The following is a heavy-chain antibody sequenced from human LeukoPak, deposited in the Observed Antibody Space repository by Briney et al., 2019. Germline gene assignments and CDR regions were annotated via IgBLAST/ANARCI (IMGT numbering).Heavy chain of an antibody. Sequence: GGSLRLSCAASGFTFSSYDINWVRQAPGKGLEWVSTIRGSGGSTYYADSVKGRFTISRDNSKNTLYLQMNNLRAEDTALYYCAKHGYCSGISCFFDFWGQGTLVTVSS. CDR1: GFTFSSYD. CDR2: IRGSGGST. CDR3: AKHGYCSGISCFFDF. D-gene: IGHD2-2*03. J-gene: IGHJ4*02. V-gene: IGHV3-23*01.